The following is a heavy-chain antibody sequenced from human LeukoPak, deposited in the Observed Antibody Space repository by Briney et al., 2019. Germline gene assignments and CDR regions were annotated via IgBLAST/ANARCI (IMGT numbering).Heavy chain of an antibody. CDR2: IKQDGSEK. D-gene: IGHD2-15*01. J-gene: IGHJ6*03. CDR1: GFTFSSYW. CDR3: ARDSVVEGDDYYYYMDV. Sequence: GGSLRLSCAASGFTFSSYWMSWVRQAPGKGLEWVANIKQDGSEKYYVDSVKGRFTISRDNAKNSLHLQMNSLRAEDTAVYYCARDSVVEGDDYYYYMDVWGKGTTVTVSS. V-gene: IGHV3-7*01.